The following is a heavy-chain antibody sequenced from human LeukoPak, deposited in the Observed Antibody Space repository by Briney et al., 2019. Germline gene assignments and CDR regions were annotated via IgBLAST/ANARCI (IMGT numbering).Heavy chain of an antibody. CDR3: ATSRGELDY. CDR2: ISGSGGST. D-gene: IGHD3-16*01. V-gene: IGHV3-23*01. Sequence: PGGSLRLSCAASGFTFSSYAMSWVRQAPGKGLEWVSAISGSGGSTYYADSVKGRFTISRDNSKNTLYLQMNSLGAKDTAVYYCATSRGELDYWGQGTLVTVSS. J-gene: IGHJ4*02. CDR1: GFTFSSYA.